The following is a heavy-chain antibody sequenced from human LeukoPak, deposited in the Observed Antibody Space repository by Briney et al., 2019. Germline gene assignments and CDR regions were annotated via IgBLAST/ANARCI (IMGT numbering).Heavy chain of an antibody. D-gene: IGHD6-13*01. CDR2: VYSSERV. Sequence: SEPLSLTCTVSGGSIRNQFWSWIRQSPGKGLEWIGYVYSSERVDYNPSLKSRVTMSVDTFKNEFSLSLTSVTAADTAVYYCVRHHGSWTDWYFDLWGRGTLVTVSS. CDR1: GGSIRNQF. J-gene: IGHJ2*01. V-gene: IGHV4-4*09. CDR3: VRHHGSWTDWYFDL.